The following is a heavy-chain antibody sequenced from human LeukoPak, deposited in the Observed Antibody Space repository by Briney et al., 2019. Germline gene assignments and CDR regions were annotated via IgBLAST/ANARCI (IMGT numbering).Heavy chain of an antibody. D-gene: IGHD3-16*02. J-gene: IGHJ4*02. CDR3: ARTSYDYVWGSYRHLYYFDY. CDR2: INHSGST. V-gene: IGHV4-34*01. Sequence: SETLSLTCAVYGGSFSGYYWSWIRQPPGKGLEWIGEINHSGSTNYNPSLKSRVTISVDTSKNQFSLKLSSVTAADTAVYYCARTSYDYVWGSYRHLYYFDYWGQGTLVTVSS. CDR1: GGSFSGYY.